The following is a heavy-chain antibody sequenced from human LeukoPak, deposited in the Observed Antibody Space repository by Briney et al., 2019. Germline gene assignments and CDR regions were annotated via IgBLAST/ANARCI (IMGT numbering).Heavy chain of an antibody. Sequence: GGTLRLSCAASGFTFSGSTMNWVRQAPGEGLEWVSFISTSSSYIYDADSVRGRFTISRDNAKNSLYLQMNSLRAEDTAVYYCSRQQWLDGAYYFDYWGQGTLVTVSS. CDR2: ISTSSSYI. CDR1: GFTFSGST. CDR3: SRQQWLDGAYYFDY. J-gene: IGHJ4*02. D-gene: IGHD6-19*01. V-gene: IGHV3-21*01.